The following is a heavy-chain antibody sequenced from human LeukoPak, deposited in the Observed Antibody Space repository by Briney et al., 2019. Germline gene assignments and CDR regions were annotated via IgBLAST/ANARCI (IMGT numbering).Heavy chain of an antibody. J-gene: IGHJ6*02. Sequence: SETLSLTCTVSGGSISSSSYYWGWIRQPPGKGLEWIGSIYYSGSTYYNPSLKSRVTISVDTSKNQFSLKLSSVTAADTAVYYCAREGRNSPVYYYYGMDVWGQGTTVTVSS. CDR1: GGSISSSSYY. D-gene: IGHD1-7*01. CDR2: IYYSGST. CDR3: AREGRNSPVYYYYGMDV. V-gene: IGHV4-39*02.